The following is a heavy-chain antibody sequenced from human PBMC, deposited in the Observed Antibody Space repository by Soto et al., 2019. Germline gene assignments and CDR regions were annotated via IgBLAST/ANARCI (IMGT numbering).Heavy chain of an antibody. D-gene: IGHD6-6*01. CDR1: GFSLSTSGVG. Sequence: GSGPTRVNPTLTLTLTCAFSGFSLSTSGVGVGWIRQPPGKALEWLALIYWDDDKRYSPSLKSRLTITKDTSKNQVVLTMTNMDPVYTSTYYCEHLQSARPGFSLGYWGQGTLVTGSS. CDR2: IYWDDDK. V-gene: IGHV2-5*02. J-gene: IGHJ4*02. CDR3: EHLQSARPGFSLGY.